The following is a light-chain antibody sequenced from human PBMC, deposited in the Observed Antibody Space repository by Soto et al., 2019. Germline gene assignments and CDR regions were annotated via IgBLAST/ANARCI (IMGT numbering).Light chain of an antibody. CDR3: SSYISSSTLNV. V-gene: IGLV2-14*01. CDR2: DVS. J-gene: IGLJ1*01. CDR1: SSDVSGYNY. Sequence: QSVLTQPASVSGSPGQSITISCTGTSSDVSGYNYVSWYQQHPGKAPKLMIYDVSKRPSGVSNRFSGSKSGNTASLTISGLQAEDEADYYCSSYISSSTLNVFGTGTKVTVL.